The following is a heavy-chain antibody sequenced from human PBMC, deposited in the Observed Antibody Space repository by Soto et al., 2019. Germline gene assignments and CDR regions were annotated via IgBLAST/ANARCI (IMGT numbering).Heavy chain of an antibody. Sequence: GGSLRLSCAASGFTFSSSGMHWVRQAPGKGLEWVAVIWYDGSNKYYADSVKGRFTISRDNSKNTLYLQMNSLRAEDTAVYYCASSGPSSEKYFDYWGQGTLVTVSS. D-gene: IGHD6-13*01. J-gene: IGHJ4*02. CDR1: GFTFSSSG. CDR3: ASSGPSSEKYFDY. V-gene: IGHV3-33*01. CDR2: IWYDGSNK.